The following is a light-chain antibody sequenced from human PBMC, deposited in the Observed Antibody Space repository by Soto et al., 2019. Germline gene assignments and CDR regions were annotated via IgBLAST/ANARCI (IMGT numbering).Light chain of an antibody. CDR3: QQRSVWPIT. Sequence: EIVLTQSPATLSLSPGERATLSCRAGQNIGTSLVWSQQKPGQSPRLLIYDASHRATGVQARFSGSGSGTDFTLNISGLETEEFAVYYCQQRSVWPITFGQGTRLEIK. CDR2: DAS. J-gene: IGKJ5*01. V-gene: IGKV3-11*01. CDR1: QNIGTS.